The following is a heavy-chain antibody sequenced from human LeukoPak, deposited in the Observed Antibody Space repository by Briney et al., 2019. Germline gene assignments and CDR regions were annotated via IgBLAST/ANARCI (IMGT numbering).Heavy chain of an antibody. V-gene: IGHV1-2*02. J-gene: IGHJ5*02. CDR1: GYTFTAYL. D-gene: IGHD4-11*01. CDR2: INPNRGGT. CDR3: ARAGTTITRGNWFDP. Sequence: GASVKVSCKASGYTFTAYLVHWVRQAPGQGLEWMGWINPNRGGTNYAQKFHGRVTMTRDTSFRTAYLELNTLRSDDTAVYYCARAGTTITRGNWFDPWGQGTQVIVSP.